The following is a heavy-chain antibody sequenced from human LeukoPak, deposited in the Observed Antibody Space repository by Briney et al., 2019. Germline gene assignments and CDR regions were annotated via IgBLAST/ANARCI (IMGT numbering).Heavy chain of an antibody. J-gene: IGHJ4*02. V-gene: IGHV3-30*03. CDR3: TTGSGYETSDY. D-gene: IGHD5-12*01. CDR1: GFIFSNYD. Sequence: GGALRLSCGGSGFIFSNYDMHWVRQAPGKGVEGVAVISHDGSCKYYADSVKGRFTIYRDNSKSTCNLQMKSLRAEDTAVFYCTTGSGYETSDYSGQGTLVTVSS. CDR2: ISHDGSCK.